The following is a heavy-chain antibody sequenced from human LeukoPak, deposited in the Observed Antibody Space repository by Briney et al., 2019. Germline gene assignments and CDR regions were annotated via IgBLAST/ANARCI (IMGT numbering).Heavy chain of an antibody. V-gene: IGHV4-30-2*01. CDR3: ARELWFVNAPGSWFDP. J-gene: IGHJ5*02. CDR1: GDSISSGDYS. Sequence: SETLSLTCAVSGDSISSGDYSWSWIRQPSGKGLEWIVYIFHSGSAYYNPSLKSRVTISVDKSKNQFSLRLTSVPAADTAVYYCARELWFVNAPGSWFDPWGQGTLVTVSS. CDR2: IFHSGSA. D-gene: IGHD3-10*01.